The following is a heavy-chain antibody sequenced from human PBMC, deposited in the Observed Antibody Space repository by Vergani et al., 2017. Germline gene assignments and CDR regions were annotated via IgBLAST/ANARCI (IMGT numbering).Heavy chain of an antibody. CDR1: GFTFDDYA. CDR2: ISWNSGSI. Sequence: EVQLVESGGGLVQPGRSLRLSCAAPGFTFDDYAMHLVRQAPGKGLEWVSGISWNSGSIGYADSVKGRFTISRDNAKNSLYLQMNSLRAEDTALYYCAKDSCSTSCYFFDYWGQGTLVTVSS. CDR3: AKDSCSTSCYFFDY. D-gene: IGHD2-2*01. J-gene: IGHJ4*02. V-gene: IGHV3-9*01.